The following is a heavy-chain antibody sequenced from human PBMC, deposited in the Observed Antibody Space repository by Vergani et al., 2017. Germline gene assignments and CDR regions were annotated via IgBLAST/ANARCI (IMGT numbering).Heavy chain of an antibody. J-gene: IGHJ3*02. Sequence: QVQLVQSGAEVKKPGASVKVSCKASGYTFTSYGISWVRQAPGQGLEWMGWISADNGNKNYAQKVQGRVTMTTDTSTSTAYMELMSLRSDDTAVYYCARYPRRIAAAGTNAFDIWGQGTMVTVSS. CDR2: ISADNGNK. CDR1: GYTFTSYG. D-gene: IGHD6-13*01. CDR3: ARYPRRIAAAGTNAFDI. V-gene: IGHV1-18*01.